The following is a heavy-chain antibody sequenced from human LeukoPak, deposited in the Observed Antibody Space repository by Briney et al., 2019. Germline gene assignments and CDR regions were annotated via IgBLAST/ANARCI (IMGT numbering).Heavy chain of an antibody. CDR1: GGSIGSYY. CDR3: ARSTYSYSQWDY. J-gene: IGHJ4*02. CDR2: IYFTGST. Sequence: SETLSLTCTVSGGSIGSYYWHWIRQPPGKRLEWIGYIYFTGSTNYNPSLKSRVTISVDTSKNQFSLKLNSVTAADTAIYYCARSTYSYSQWDYWGQGTLVTVFS. V-gene: IGHV4-59*01. D-gene: IGHD1-26*01.